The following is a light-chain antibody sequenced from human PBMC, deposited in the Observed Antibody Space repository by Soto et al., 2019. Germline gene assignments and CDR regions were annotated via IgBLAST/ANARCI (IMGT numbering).Light chain of an antibody. CDR2: WAS. V-gene: IGKV4-1*01. CDR1: QSVLYSSNNKNY. J-gene: IGKJ4*01. Sequence: DIVMTQSPDSLAVSLGERATINCKSSQSVLYSSNNKNYLAWYQQKPGQPPNLLIYWASTRESGVPDRFSGSGSGTDFTLTISSLQAEDGAVYYCQQYYSTPLTFGGGTKVEIK. CDR3: QQYYSTPLT.